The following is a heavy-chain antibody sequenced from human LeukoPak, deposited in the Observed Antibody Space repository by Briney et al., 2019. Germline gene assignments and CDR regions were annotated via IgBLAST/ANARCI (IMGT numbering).Heavy chain of an antibody. D-gene: IGHD6-19*01. Sequence: GGSLRLSCAASGFTVSSNYMSCVRQAPGKGLEWVSVIYSGGSTYYADSVKGRFTISRDNSRNTLYLQMNSLRAEDTAVYYCATTSSGYLIYSYYGMDVWGQGTTVTVSS. CDR2: IYSGGST. CDR1: GFTVSSNY. V-gene: IGHV3-66*01. CDR3: ATTSSGYLIYSYYGMDV. J-gene: IGHJ6*02.